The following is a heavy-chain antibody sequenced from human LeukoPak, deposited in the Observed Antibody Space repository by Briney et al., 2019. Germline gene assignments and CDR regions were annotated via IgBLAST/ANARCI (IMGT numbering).Heavy chain of an antibody. V-gene: IGHV3-48*04. Sequence: SGGSLRLSCAASGFTFNIFWMSWVRQAPGKGLEWVSYISSSGSTIYYADSVKGRFTISRDNAKNSLYLQTNSLRAEDTAVYYCAELGITMIGGVWGKGTTVTISS. J-gene: IGHJ6*04. D-gene: IGHD3-10*02. CDR2: ISSSGSTI. CDR1: GFTFNIFW. CDR3: AELGITMIGGV.